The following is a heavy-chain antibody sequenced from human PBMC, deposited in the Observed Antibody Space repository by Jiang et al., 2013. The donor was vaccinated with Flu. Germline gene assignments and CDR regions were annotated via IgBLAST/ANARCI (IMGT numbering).Heavy chain of an antibody. Sequence: QLVESGGGSVQPGGSLRLSCAASGFNINNNYMTWVRQAPGKGLEWVSVVYSGGNTFYADSVKGRFTISRHNSKNMLYLQMNSLRPEDTAVYYCARGGSGGGGLQWLGFFDCWGQGALVT. CDR2: VYSGGNT. CDR3: ARGGSGGGGLQWLGFFDC. D-gene: IGHD6-19*01. CDR1: GFNINNNY. V-gene: IGHV3-53*04. J-gene: IGHJ4*02.